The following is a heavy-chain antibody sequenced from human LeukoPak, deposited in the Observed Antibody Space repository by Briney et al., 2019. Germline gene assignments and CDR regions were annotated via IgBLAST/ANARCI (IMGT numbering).Heavy chain of an antibody. V-gene: IGHV3-21*01. CDR3: ARDPYSGNYGNDYYYYMDV. J-gene: IGHJ6*03. Sequence: PGGSLRLSCSASGFTFSRYSMNWVRQAPGKGLEWVSSISSTSIYRYYADSVKGRFTISRDNAKNSLYLQMDSLGPDDTAVYYCARDPYSGNYGNDYYYYMDVWGKGTTVTISS. CDR2: ISSTSIYR. D-gene: IGHD1-26*01. CDR1: GFTFSRYS.